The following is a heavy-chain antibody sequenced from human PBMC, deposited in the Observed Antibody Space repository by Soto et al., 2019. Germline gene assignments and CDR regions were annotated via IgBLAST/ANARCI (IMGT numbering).Heavy chain of an antibody. CDR2: IYYSGST. CDR1: GGSISSYY. D-gene: IGHD3-3*01. V-gene: IGHV4-59*08. Sequence: PSETLSLTCTVSGGSISSYYWSWIRQPPGKGLEWIGYIYYSGSTNYNPSLKSRVTISVDTSKNQFSLKLSSVTAADTAVYYCALTRRAYYDFWSGYDSWGQGTLVTVSS. J-gene: IGHJ4*02. CDR3: ALTRRAYYDFWSGYDS.